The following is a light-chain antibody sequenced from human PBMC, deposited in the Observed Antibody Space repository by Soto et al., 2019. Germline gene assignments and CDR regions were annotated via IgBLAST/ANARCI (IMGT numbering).Light chain of an antibody. CDR3: QTWATGIRV. CDR1: SAHSSYP. V-gene: IGLV4-69*01. Sequence: QLVLTQLPSASASLGASVKLTCTLNSAHSSYPIAWHQQQPEKGPRYLMKVNSDGSHNKGDGIPDRFSGSSSGAERYLTISSLQSEDEADYYCQTWATGIRVFGGGTKVTVL. J-gene: IGLJ3*02. CDR2: VNSDGSH.